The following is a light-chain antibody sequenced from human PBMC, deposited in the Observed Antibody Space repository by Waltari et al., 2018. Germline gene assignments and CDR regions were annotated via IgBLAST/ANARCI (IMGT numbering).Light chain of an antibody. V-gene: IGKV2-24*01. CDR2: KIS. Sequence: DIVMTQTPLSSPVTLGQPASISCRPSQSLLHRNGKPYLSLLHQRPGHPPRLLIFKISNRFSGVPDRCSGSGAGTEFTLKISRVESEDVGVYYCTQATQFPYTFGQGTKLEIK. CDR3: TQATQFPYT. J-gene: IGKJ2*01. CDR1: QSLLHRNGKPY.